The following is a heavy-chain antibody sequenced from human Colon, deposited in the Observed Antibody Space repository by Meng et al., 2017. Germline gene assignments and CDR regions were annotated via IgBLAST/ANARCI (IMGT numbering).Heavy chain of an antibody. Sequence: QVQLRGSGPGLVRPSETLSLTCSVSGGSVSSGTYYWSWIRQPPGKGLEWIGCIYYSGTTNYNPSLKSRVTISVDTSKHQFSLKLSSVTPADTAGYFCERDRVPGKYWGQGTLVTVSS. CDR2: IYYSGTT. CDR3: ERDRVPGKY. D-gene: IGHD1-14*01. CDR1: GGSVSSGTYY. V-gene: IGHV4-61*01. J-gene: IGHJ4*02.